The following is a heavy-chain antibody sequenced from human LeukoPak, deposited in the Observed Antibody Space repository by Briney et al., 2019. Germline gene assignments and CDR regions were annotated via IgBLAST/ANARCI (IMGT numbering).Heavy chain of an antibody. CDR1: GYTFTSYD. Sequence: GASVKVSCKASGYTFTSYDINWVRQAPGQGLEWMGTINPSGGSTSYARKFQGRVTVTRDTSTSTVYMELSSLRSEDTAVYYCASPVVPAAVTPYYNYYGMDVWGQGTTVTVSS. V-gene: IGHV1-46*01. J-gene: IGHJ6*02. CDR3: ASPVVPAAVTPYYNYYGMDV. CDR2: INPSGGST. D-gene: IGHD2-2*01.